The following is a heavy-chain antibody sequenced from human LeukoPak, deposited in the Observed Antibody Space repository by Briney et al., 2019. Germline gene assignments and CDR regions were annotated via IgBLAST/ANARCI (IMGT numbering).Heavy chain of an antibody. V-gene: IGHV4-31*03. CDR1: GGSISSGTYF. CDR2: IFYSGST. Sequence: SQTLSLTCTVSGGSISSGTYFWSWIRQHPGKGLEWIGYIFYSGSTYYNPSLNSRVNISLDTSKNQFSQKLTSVTAADTAVYYCARGGSSPRPFDYWGQGTLVTVSS. CDR3: ARGGSSPRPFDY. D-gene: IGHD6-6*01. J-gene: IGHJ4*02.